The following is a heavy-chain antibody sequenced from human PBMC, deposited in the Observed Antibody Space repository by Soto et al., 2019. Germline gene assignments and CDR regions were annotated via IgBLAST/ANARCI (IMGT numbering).Heavy chain of an antibody. J-gene: IGHJ4*02. CDR2: IYYSGST. D-gene: IGHD3-10*01. CDR3: AGSRYYGSGSPFDY. CDR1: GGSISSGDYY. V-gene: IGHV4-30-4*01. Sequence: SETLSLTCTVSGGSISSGDYYWSWIRQPPGKGLEWIGYIYYSGSTYYNPSLKSRVTISVDTSKNQFSLKLSSVTAADTAVYYCAGSRYYGSGSPFDYWGQGTLVTVSS.